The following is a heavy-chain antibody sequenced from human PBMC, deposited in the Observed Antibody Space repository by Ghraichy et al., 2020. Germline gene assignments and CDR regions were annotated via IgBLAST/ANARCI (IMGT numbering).Heavy chain of an antibody. CDR1: GYTFSSYG. CDR3: ARDVWDHDYYDSSGYYYGPIDF. Sequence: ASVKVSCKASGYTFSSYGITWVRPAPGQGLEWIGWISAHNGRRNYAPKFQGRVTMTTDTSTSTAFMELRSLESDDTTIYYCARDVWDHDYYDSSGYYYGPIDFWGQGTLVTVSS. J-gene: IGHJ4*02. V-gene: IGHV1-18*04. D-gene: IGHD3-22*01. CDR2: ISAHNGRR.